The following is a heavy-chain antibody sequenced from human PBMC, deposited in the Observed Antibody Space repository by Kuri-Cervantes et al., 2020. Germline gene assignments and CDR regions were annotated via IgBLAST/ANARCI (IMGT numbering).Heavy chain of an antibody. V-gene: IGHV1-2*04. CDR2: INPNSGGT. CDR3: ARARSWGSSWWEVDY. Sequence: ASVKVSCKASGYTFTGYYMHWVRQAPGQGLEWMGWINPNSGGTNYAQKFQGWVTMTRDTSISTAYMELSRLRSEDTAVYYCARARSWGSSWWEVDYWGQGTLVTVSS. CDR1: GYTFTGYY. D-gene: IGHD6-13*01. J-gene: IGHJ4*02.